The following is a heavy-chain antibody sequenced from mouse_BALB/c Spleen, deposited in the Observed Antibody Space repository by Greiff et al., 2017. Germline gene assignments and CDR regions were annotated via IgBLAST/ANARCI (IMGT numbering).Heavy chain of an antibody. Sequence: QVQLQQPGAELVKPGAPVKLSCKASGYTFTSYWMNWVKQRPGRGLEWIGRIDPSDSETHYNQKFKDKATLTVDKSSSTAYIQLSSLTSEDSAVYYCARTYYYGYGYFDVWGAGTTVTVSS. CDR1: GYTFTSYW. CDR2: IDPSDSET. J-gene: IGHJ1*01. V-gene: IGHV1-69*02. CDR3: ARTYYYGYGYFDV. D-gene: IGHD1-1*01.